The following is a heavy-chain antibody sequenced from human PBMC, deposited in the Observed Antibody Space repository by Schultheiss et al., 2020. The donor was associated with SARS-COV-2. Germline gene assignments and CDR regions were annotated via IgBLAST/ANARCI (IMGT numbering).Heavy chain of an antibody. J-gene: IGHJ6*02. V-gene: IGHV3-30*03. CDR2: ISYDGSNK. D-gene: IGHD2-2*01. CDR1: GFTFSSYG. CDR3: ARDRGRRSCSSTSCYNYYYYGMDV. Sequence: GGSLRLSCAASGFTFSSYGMHWVRQAPGKGLEWVAVISYDGSNKYYADSVKGRFTISRDNSKNTLYLQMNSLRAEDTAVYYCARDRGRRSCSSTSCYNYYYYGMDVWGQGTTVTVSS.